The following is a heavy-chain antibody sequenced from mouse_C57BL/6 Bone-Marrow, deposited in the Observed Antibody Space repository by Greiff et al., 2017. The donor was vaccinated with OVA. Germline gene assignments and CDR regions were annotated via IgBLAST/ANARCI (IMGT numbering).Heavy chain of an antibody. J-gene: IGHJ3*01. D-gene: IGHD2-4*01. CDR2: IWWGDDK. Sequence: QVTLKVSGPGILQPSQTLSLTCSFSGFSLSTFGMGVGWIRQPSGKGLEWLAHIWWGDDKDYNPAMKSRLTISKDTSTNQVFLKIANVDTADTATYYWARIEERGIYYDYDAFAYWGQGTLVTVSA. CDR3: ARIEERGIYYDYDAFAY. CDR1: GFSLSTFGMG. V-gene: IGHV8-8*01.